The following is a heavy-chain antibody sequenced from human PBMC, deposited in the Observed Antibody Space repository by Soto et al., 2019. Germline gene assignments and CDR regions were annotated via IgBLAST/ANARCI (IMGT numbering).Heavy chain of an antibody. Sequence: GSLRLSCAAPGFTFTNHNMNWVRQAPGKGLEWVSSISSSSSFRNYADSVKGRFSISRDNDKNLVYLQMDSLRAEDTAVYYCARDPPLSVLVVVATDDFWGQGTLVTVSS. J-gene: IGHJ4*02. CDR3: ARDPPLSVLVVVATDDF. V-gene: IGHV3-21*01. CDR2: ISSSSSFR. CDR1: GFTFTNHN. D-gene: IGHD2-21*01.